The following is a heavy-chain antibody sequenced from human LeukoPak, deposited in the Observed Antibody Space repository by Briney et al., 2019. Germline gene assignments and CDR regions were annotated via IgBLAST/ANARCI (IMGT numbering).Heavy chain of an antibody. D-gene: IGHD2-21*02. V-gene: IGHV3-9*01. CDR2: ISWNSGSI. CDR3: AKGFLAVTEVLVFDY. J-gene: IGHJ4*02. Sequence: GGSLRLSCAASGFTFDDYAMHWVRQAPGKGLEWVSGISWNSGSIGYADSVKGRFTISRDNAKNSLYLQMNSLRAEDTALYYCAKGFLAVTEVLVFDYWGQGTLVTVSS. CDR1: GFTFDDYA.